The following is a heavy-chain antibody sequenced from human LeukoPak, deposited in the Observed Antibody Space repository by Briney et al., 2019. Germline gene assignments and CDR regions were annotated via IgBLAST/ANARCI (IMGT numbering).Heavy chain of an antibody. CDR2: IYSSGII. D-gene: IGHD3-3*01. CDR1: GGSISSYC. Sequence: SETLSLTCTVPGGSISSYCWSWIRQPAGKAPEWIGRIYSSGIINYNPSLKSRVTMSLDNSKNQLSLKLSYVTAADTAVYYCARDTGKSGYPDYWGQGTLVTVSS. CDR3: ARDTGKSGYPDY. V-gene: IGHV4-4*07. J-gene: IGHJ4*02.